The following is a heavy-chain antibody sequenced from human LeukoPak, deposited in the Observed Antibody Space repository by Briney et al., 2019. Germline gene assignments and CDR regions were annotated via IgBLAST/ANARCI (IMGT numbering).Heavy chain of an antibody. CDR3: ARDLVGATID. D-gene: IGHD1-26*01. J-gene: IGHJ4*02. Sequence: GGPLRLSCAASGFTVSSNYMSWVRQAPGKGLDWVSLIYSGGSTYYADSVKGRFTISRDNSKNTLYLQMNSLRAEDTAVYYCARDLVGATIDWGQGTLVTVSS. V-gene: IGHV3-53*01. CDR2: IYSGGST. CDR1: GFTVSSNY.